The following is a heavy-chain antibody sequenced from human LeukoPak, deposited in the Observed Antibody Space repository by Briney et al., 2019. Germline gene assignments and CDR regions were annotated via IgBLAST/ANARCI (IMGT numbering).Heavy chain of an antibody. CDR3: ARAAWEPVVAATDWFDP. Sequence: AAVKVSCKASGYTFTSYGISWVRQAPGQGLEWMGWSSAYNGNTNYAQKLQGRVTMATDTSTSTAYMELRSLSSDDTAVYYCARAAWEPVVAATDWFDPWGQGTLVTVSS. D-gene: IGHD2-15*01. J-gene: IGHJ5*02. CDR1: GYTFTSYG. V-gene: IGHV1-18*01. CDR2: SSAYNGNT.